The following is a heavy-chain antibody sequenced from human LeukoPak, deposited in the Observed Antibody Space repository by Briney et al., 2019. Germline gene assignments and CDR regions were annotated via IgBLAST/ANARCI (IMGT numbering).Heavy chain of an antibody. CDR1: GFTSTTTT. Sequence: ASVKVSCKTSGFTSTTTTMQWVRQARGQGLEWIGWIVVGSGNTQNAQKFQDRVTITRDMSTSTAYMELSSLRSEDTAVYYCAMTKYYHDSSGYYSLRVFDYWGQGTLVTVSS. J-gene: IGHJ4*02. CDR3: AMTKYYHDSSGYYSLRVFDY. D-gene: IGHD3-22*01. V-gene: IGHV1-58*02. CDR2: IVVGSGNT.